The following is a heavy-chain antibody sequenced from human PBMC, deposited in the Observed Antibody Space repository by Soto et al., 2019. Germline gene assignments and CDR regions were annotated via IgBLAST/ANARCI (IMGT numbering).Heavy chain of an antibody. D-gene: IGHD6-25*01. Sequence: QVQLVQSGAEVKKPGASVKVSCKASGYTFTGYYMHWVRQAPGQGLEWMGWINPNSGGTNYAQKFQGWVTMTRDTSISTAYMELSRLSSDDTAVYYCARDAAAVPVSGFDPWGQGTLVTVSS. V-gene: IGHV1-2*04. CDR1: GYTFTGYY. J-gene: IGHJ5*02. CDR2: INPNSGGT. CDR3: ARDAAAVPVSGFDP.